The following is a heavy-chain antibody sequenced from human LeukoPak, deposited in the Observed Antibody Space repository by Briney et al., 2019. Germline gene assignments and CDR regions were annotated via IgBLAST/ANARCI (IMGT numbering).Heavy chain of an antibody. CDR2: ISSSSTYI. D-gene: IGHD1-26*01. J-gene: IGHJ4*02. CDR1: GFTFSSYS. CDR3: ARGDSGSYCFDY. Sequence: GGSLRLSCAASGFTFSSYSMNWVRQAPGKGLEWVSSISSSSTYIYYADSVKGRFTISRDNAKNSLYLQMNSLRAEDTAVYYCARGDSGSYCFDYWGRGTLVTVSS. V-gene: IGHV3-21*01.